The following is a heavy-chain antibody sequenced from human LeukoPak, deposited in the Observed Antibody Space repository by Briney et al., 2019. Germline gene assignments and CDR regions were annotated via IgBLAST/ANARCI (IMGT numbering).Heavy chain of an antibody. V-gene: IGHV4-4*07. CDR2: IYTSGST. CDR1: GGSISSYY. D-gene: IGHD6-13*01. CDR3: ARAHRSSSWYGVLGY. J-gene: IGHJ4*02. Sequence: PSETLSLTCTVSGGSISSYYWSWIRQPAGKGLEWIGRIYTSGSTNYNPSLKSRVTMSVDTSKNQLSLKLNSVTAADTAVYYCARAHRSSSWYGVLGYWGQGTLVTVSS.